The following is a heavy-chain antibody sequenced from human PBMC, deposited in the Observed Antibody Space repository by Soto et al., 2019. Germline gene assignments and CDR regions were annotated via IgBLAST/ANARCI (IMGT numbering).Heavy chain of an antibody. Sequence: QVQLQESGPGLVRPSETLSLTCTVSGASIGSSYWSWIRQPPGKGLEWMGYIFYTGSTNYSPSLNGRVSITRDPSKSQLSLTLRSVTAADTAVYYCARVSTVTTLDYWGHGMLVTVSS. CDR3: ARVSTVTTLDY. CDR2: IFYTGST. V-gene: IGHV4-59*01. D-gene: IGHD4-17*01. CDR1: GASIGSSY. J-gene: IGHJ4*01.